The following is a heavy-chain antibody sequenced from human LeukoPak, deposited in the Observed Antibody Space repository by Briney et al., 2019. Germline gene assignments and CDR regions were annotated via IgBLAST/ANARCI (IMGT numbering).Heavy chain of an antibody. V-gene: IGHV1-18*01. J-gene: IGHJ5*02. CDR1: GYTFTSYG. D-gene: IGHD6-19*01. Sequence: ASVKLSCKASGYTFTSYGISWVRQAPGQGLEWLGWISAYNGNTNYAQKLQGRVTMTTDTSTSTAYMELRSLRSDDTAVYYCARYQIAVQEFDPWGQGTLVTVSS. CDR2: ISAYNGNT. CDR3: ARYQIAVQEFDP.